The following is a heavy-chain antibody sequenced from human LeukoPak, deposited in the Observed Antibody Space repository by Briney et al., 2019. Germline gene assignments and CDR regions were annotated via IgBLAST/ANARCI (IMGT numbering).Heavy chain of an antibody. V-gene: IGHV1-2*02. CDR1: GYNFTGYY. D-gene: IGHD6-19*01. J-gene: IGHJ1*01. CDR3: ARLAAVPG. CDR2: IHPNSGGT. Sequence: ASVKVSRKASGYNFTGYYLHWVRQAPGQGLEWMGWIHPNSGGTNYAQKFQGRVTMTRDTSISTAYMELSSLRSDDTAVYYCARLAAVPGWGQGTLVTVSS.